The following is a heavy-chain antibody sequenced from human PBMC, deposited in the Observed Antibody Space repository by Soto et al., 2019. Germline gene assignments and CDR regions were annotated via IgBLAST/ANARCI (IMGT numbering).Heavy chain of an antibody. CDR2: IIPILGIA. CDR3: ARGYSSPGAFDI. D-gene: IGHD6-19*01. V-gene: IGHV1-69*02. CDR1: GGTFSSYT. Sequence: ASVKVSCKAAGGTFSSYTISWVRQAPGQGLEWMGRIIPILGIANYAQKFQGRVTITADKSTSTAYMELSSLRSEDTAVYYCARGYSSPGAFDIWGQGTMVTVSS. J-gene: IGHJ3*02.